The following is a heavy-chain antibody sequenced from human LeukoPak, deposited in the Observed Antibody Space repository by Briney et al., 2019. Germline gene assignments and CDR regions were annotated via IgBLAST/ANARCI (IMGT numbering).Heavy chain of an antibody. CDR1: EYTFASYY. V-gene: IGHV1-46*04. CDR3: ARGDYSSSFSSFDF. Sequence: ASVTVSCKASEYTFASYYMHWVRQAPGQGLEWMGIINPSGGTTRYAQKLQGRVTITRDTSTSTVYMELSSLRSEDTAVYYCARGDYSSSFSSFDFWGQGTLVTVSS. J-gene: IGHJ4*02. D-gene: IGHD6-6*01. CDR2: INPSGGTT.